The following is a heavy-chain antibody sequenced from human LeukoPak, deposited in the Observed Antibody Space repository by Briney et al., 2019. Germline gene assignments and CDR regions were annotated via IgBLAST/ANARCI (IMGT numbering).Heavy chain of an antibody. D-gene: IGHD3-10*01. CDR2: ISWIRGSI. J-gene: IGHJ6*02. Sequence: GGSLRLFCAACGFTFDDYAMHWVRQAAGRGRQGVSGISWIRGSIGYADSVKGRFTISRDNAKNSLYLQMNSLRAEDTALYYCAKDSGYYYGSGSYRAPYYGMDVWGQGTTVTVSS. CDR1: GFTFDDYA. V-gene: IGHV3-9*01. CDR3: AKDSGYYYGSGSYRAPYYGMDV.